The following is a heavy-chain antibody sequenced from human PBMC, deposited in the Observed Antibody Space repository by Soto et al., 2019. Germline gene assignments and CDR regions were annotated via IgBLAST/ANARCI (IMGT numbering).Heavy chain of an antibody. CDR2: INHSGST. J-gene: IGHJ1*01. Sequence: QVQLQQWGAGLLKPSETLSLTCAVYGGSFSGYYWSWIRQPPGKGLEWIVEINHSGSTNYNPSLKSRVTISVDTSKNQFSLKLSSVTAADTAVYYCAREGPKYCSGGSCYSVQHWGQGTLVTVSS. CDR3: AREGPKYCSGGSCYSVQH. V-gene: IGHV4-34*01. CDR1: GGSFSGYY. D-gene: IGHD2-15*01.